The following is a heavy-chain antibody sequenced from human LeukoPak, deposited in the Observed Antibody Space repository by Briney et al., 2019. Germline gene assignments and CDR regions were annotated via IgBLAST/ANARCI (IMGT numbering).Heavy chain of an antibody. V-gene: IGHV1-2*02. CDR1: GYTFTGYY. D-gene: IGHD3-22*01. J-gene: IGHJ5*02. Sequence: ASVKVSCKASGYTFTGYYMHWVRQAPGQGLEWMGWINPNSGGTNYAQKFQGRVTMTRDTSISTAYMELSRLRSDDTAVYYCAWDTEYYDSSGSDPWGQGTLLSVSS. CDR2: INPNSGGT. CDR3: AWDTEYYDSSGSDP.